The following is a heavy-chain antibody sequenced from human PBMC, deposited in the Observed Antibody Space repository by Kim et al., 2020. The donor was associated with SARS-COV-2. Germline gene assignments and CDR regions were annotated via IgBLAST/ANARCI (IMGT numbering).Heavy chain of an antibody. J-gene: IGHJ4*02. Sequence: SETLSLTCTVSGGSISSYYWSWIRQPPGKGLEWIGYIYYSGNTNYNPSLKSRVTISVDTSKNQFSLKLSSVTAADTAVYYCARYRSSGWYVGYFDYWGQG. CDR3: ARYRSSGWYVGYFDY. V-gene: IGHV4-59*08. CDR2: IYYSGNT. CDR1: GGSISSYY. D-gene: IGHD6-19*01.